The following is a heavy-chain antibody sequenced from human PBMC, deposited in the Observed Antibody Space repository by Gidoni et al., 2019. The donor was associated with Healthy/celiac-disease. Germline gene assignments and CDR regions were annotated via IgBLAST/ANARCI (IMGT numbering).Heavy chain of an antibody. CDR1: GSSISSCSYY. D-gene: IGHD5-18*01. CDR3: ARLGGYRYGLNWYFDL. Sequence: QLQLQESGPGLAKPSETLSRTCTVPGSSISSCSYYWGWIRQPPGKGLEWIGSSYYSGSTYYNPSPKRRATIPVDTSKNQFSLKLSSVTAADTAVYYCARLGGYRYGLNWYFDLWGRGTLVTVSS. J-gene: IGHJ2*01. CDR2: SYYSGST. V-gene: IGHV4-39*01.